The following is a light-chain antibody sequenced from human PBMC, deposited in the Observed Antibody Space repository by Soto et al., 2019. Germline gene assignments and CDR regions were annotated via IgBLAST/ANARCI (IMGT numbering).Light chain of an antibody. V-gene: IGKV1-5*01. Sequence: SQRTQYAHTLSASLGDTVPVTCLDSQSVSGWLAWYQQKPVEAPKLLISDASALPRGVPSRFSGSGSGTKFTLTIACLQPDDFAPYYCQQSETFSGTFGPGTKVDI. CDR1: QSVSGW. J-gene: IGKJ1*01. CDR2: DAS. CDR3: QQSETFSGT.